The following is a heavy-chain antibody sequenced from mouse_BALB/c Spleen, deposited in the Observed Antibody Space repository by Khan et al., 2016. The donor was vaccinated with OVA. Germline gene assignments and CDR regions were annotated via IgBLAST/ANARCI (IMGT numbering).Heavy chain of an antibody. D-gene: IGHD2-14*01. CDR2: INPSNGYT. J-gene: IGHJ3*01. CDR1: GYTFTSYT. CDR3: VRDGGYYRNDGWFAY. Sequence: QVQLKESGAELARPGASVKMSCKASGYTFTSYTIHWIKLRPGQGLEWIGYINPSNGYTNYNQKFKDKATSTADKSSTTAYMQLSSLTSDDSAVYNCVRDGGYYRNDGWFAYWGQGTLVTVSA. V-gene: IGHV1-4*01.